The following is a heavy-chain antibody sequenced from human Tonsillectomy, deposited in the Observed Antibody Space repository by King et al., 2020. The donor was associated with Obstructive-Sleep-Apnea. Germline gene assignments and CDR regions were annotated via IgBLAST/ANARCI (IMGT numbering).Heavy chain of an antibody. CDR2: ISPNCGAT. V-gene: IGHV1-2*02. J-gene: IGHJ4*02. D-gene: IGHD3-10*01. CDR3: ARDMSAYDSTSPAY. Sequence: QLVQSGAEVKKPGASVKISCKASGYTFTGYYIHWVRQAPGQGLEWMGWISPNCGATKYAQKFQDRVTMTRDTSISTAYLDLSRLRSDDTAIYYCARDMSAYDSTSPAYWGQGTLVTVSS. CDR1: GYTFTGYY.